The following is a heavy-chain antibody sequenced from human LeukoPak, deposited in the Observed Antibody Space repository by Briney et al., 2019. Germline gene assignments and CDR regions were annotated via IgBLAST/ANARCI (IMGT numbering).Heavy chain of an antibody. Sequence: ASVKVSCKASGYTFTGYYMHWVRQAPGQGLEWMGWINPNSGGTNYAQKFQGRVTMTRDTSISAAYMELSRLRSDDTAVYYCARGSPRVYNWNYEADIWGQGTMVTVSS. V-gene: IGHV1-2*02. CDR3: ARGSPRVYNWNYEADI. CDR2: INPNSGGT. J-gene: IGHJ3*02. D-gene: IGHD1-7*01. CDR1: GYTFTGYY.